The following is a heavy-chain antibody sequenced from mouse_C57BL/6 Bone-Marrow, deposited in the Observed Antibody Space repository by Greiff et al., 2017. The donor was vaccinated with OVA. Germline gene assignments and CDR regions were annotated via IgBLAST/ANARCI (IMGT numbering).Heavy chain of an antibody. D-gene: IGHD2-5*01. J-gene: IGHJ1*03. CDR2: IWSGGST. V-gene: IGHV2-5*01. Sequence: VQLQQSGPGLVQPSPCLSITCTVSGFSLTSYGVHWVRQSPGKGLEWLGVIWSGGSTDYYAAYMSSLSITKDNSKSQVFFKMNSLQADDTAIYYCAKKRLYYSNYVRWYFDVWGTGTTVTVSS. CDR3: AKKRLYYSNYVRWYFDV. CDR1: GFSLTSYG.